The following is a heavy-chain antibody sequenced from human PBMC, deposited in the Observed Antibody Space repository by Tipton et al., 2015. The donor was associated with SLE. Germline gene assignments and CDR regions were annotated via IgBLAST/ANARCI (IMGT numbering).Heavy chain of an antibody. Sequence: GSLRLSCAASGFTFSSYAMSWVRQAPGKGLEWVSVIYSGGSTYFADSVKGRFTISRDNSKNTPYLQMNSLRAEDTAVYYCAKPQALEMATPFDYWGQGTLVTVSS. CDR2: IYSGGST. V-gene: IGHV3-23*03. J-gene: IGHJ4*02. CDR1: GFTFSSYA. CDR3: AKPQALEMATPFDY. D-gene: IGHD5-24*01.